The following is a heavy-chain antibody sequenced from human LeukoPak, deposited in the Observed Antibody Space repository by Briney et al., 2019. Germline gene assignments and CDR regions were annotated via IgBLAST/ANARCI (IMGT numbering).Heavy chain of an antibody. CDR2: ISGGSNYI. CDR1: GFTFSTYT. Sequence: GGSPRLSCTASGFTFSTYTMNWVRQSPGKGLEWVSSISGGSNYIYYGDSVKGRFTISRDNAKNSLYLQMNSLRAEDTAVYYCARDFGDSSEFFQHWGQGTLVTVSS. J-gene: IGHJ1*01. D-gene: IGHD6-13*01. CDR3: ARDFGDSSEFFQH. V-gene: IGHV3-21*01.